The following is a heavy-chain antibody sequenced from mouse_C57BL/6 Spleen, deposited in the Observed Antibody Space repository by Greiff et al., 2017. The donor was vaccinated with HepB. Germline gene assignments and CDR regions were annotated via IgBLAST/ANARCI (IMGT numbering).Heavy chain of an antibody. J-gene: IGHJ2*01. CDR1: GYTFTDYE. V-gene: IGHV1-15*01. D-gene: IGHD2-13*01. Sequence: VQLQQSGAELVRPGASVTLSCKASGYTFTDYEMHWVKQTPVHGLEWIGAIDPETGGTAYNQKFKGKAILTADKSSSTAYMELRSLTSEDSAVYYCTRSTMVYYFDYWGQGTTLTVSS. CDR3: TRSTMVYYFDY. CDR2: IDPETGGT.